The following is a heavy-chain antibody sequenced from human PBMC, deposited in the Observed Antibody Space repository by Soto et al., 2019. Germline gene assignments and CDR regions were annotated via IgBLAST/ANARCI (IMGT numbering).Heavy chain of an antibody. J-gene: IGHJ5*02. Sequence: PSETLSLTCTVSGGSISSSSYYWGWIRQPPGKGLEWIGSIYYSGSTYYNPSLKSRVTISVDTSKNQFSLKLSSVTAADTAVYYCARVTIQHITSFGVVIYDWFDPWGQGTLVTVAS. D-gene: IGHD3-3*01. CDR1: GGSISSSSYY. V-gene: IGHV4-39*01. CDR3: ARVTIQHITSFGVVIYDWFDP. CDR2: IYYSGST.